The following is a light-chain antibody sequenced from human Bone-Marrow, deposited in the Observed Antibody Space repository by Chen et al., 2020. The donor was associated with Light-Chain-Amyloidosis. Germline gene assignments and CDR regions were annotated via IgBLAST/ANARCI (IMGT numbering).Light chain of an antibody. CDR1: RSNIGSNT. V-gene: IGLV1-44*01. Sequence: QSLLTQPPSASGTPGQRVTISCSGSRSNIGSNTVNWYQQFPGTAPKVLIYSHTQRPSGVRDRFSGSKSGTSAALAISGLQSDDEADYYCAAWDDSLKGWVFGGGTKLTVL. CDR3: AAWDDSLKGWV. CDR2: SHT. J-gene: IGLJ3*02.